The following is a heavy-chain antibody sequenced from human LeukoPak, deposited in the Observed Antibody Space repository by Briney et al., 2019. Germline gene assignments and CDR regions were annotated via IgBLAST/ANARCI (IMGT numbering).Heavy chain of an antibody. J-gene: IGHJ3*02. Sequence: GASVKVTCKASGYTFTGYYMPWVRQAPGHGVEWMGWINPNRGGTNYAQKFQGRVTMTRDTSISRAYMELSRLRSDDTAVYYCARPGYGGNSARAAFDIWGQGTMVTVSS. CDR2: INPNRGGT. CDR1: GYTFTGYY. V-gene: IGHV1-2*02. CDR3: ARPGYGGNSARAAFDI. D-gene: IGHD4-23*01.